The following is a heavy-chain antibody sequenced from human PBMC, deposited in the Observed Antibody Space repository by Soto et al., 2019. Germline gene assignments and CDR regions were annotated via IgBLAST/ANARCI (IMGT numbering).Heavy chain of an antibody. V-gene: IGHV4-4*02. J-gene: IGHJ5*02. CDR1: GGSISSSNW. CDR2: IYHSGST. D-gene: IGHD6-13*01. CDR3: ARDPRSSSWNWFDP. Sequence: SETLSLTCAVSGGSISSSNWWSRVRQPPGKGLEWIGEIYHSGSTNYNPSLKSRVTISVDKSKNQFSLKLSSVTAADTAVYYCARDPRSSSWNWFDPWGQGTLVTVSS.